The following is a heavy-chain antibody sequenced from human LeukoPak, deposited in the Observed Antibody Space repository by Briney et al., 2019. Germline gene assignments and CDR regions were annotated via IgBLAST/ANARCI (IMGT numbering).Heavy chain of an antibody. J-gene: IGHJ3*02. CDR3: ARALRNCSSTSRYTNAFDI. V-gene: IGHV1-8*03. CDR2: MNPNSGNT. Sequence: ASVKVSCKASGYTFTSYYMHWVRQAPGQGLEWMGWMNPNSGNTGYAQKFQGRVTITRNTSISTAYMELSSLRSEDTAVYYCARALRNCSSTSRYTNAFDIWGQGTMVTVSS. CDR1: GYTFTSYY. D-gene: IGHD2-2*02.